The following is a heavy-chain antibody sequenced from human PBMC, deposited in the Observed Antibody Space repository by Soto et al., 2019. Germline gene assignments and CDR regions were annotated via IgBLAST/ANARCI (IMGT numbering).Heavy chain of an antibody. V-gene: IGHV1-69*12. CDR3: AREGEQQLVLVNYYYYYGMDV. CDR1: GGTFSSYA. CDR2: IIPIFGTA. J-gene: IGHJ6*02. D-gene: IGHD6-13*01. Sequence: QVQLVQSGAEVKKPGSSVKVSCKASGGTFSSYAISWVRQAPGQGLEWMGGIIPIFGTANYAQKFQGRVTITADESTSTAYMELSSLRSEDTAVYYCAREGEQQLVLVNYYYYYGMDVWGQGTTVTVSS.